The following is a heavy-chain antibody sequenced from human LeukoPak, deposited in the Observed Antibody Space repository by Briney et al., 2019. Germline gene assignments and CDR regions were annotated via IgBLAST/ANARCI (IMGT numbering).Heavy chain of an antibody. V-gene: IGHV3-23*01. CDR1: GFTFNNYA. CDR2: ISGSGGST. D-gene: IGHD3-22*01. Sequence: GGSLRLSCAASGFTFNNYAMSWVRQAPGKGLEWVSAISGSGGSTYYADSVKGRFTISRDNSKNTLYLQMNSLRAEDTAVYYCAKDNYYDSSGYSDYWGQGTLVTVSS. CDR3: AKDNYYDSSGYSDY. J-gene: IGHJ4*02.